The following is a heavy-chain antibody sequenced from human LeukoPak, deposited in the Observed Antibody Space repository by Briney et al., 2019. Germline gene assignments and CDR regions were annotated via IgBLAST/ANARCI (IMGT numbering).Heavy chain of an antibody. V-gene: IGHV1-2*02. CDR1: GYTFTGYY. J-gene: IGHJ3*02. CDR2: INPNSGGT. Sequence: ASVKVSCKASGYTFTGYYMHWVRQAPGQGLEWMGWINPNSGGTNYAQKFQGRVTMTRDTSISTAYMELSRLRSDDTAVYYCARPRNSLGAFDIWGQGTMVTVSS. D-gene: IGHD4-23*01. CDR3: ARPRNSLGAFDI.